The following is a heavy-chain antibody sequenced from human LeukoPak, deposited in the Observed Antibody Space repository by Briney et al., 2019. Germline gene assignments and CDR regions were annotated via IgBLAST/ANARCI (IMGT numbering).Heavy chain of an antibody. CDR1: GGSISSSSYY. CDR2: IYYSGST. V-gene: IGHV4-39*01. CDR3: AKQLPQQWLATLSQNWFDP. Sequence: SETLSLTCTVSGGSISSSSYYWGWIRQPPGTGLEWIGSIYYSGSTYYNPSLKSRVTISVDTSKNQFSLKLSSVTAADTAVYYCAKQLPQQWLATLSQNWFDPWGQGTLVTVSS. J-gene: IGHJ5*02. D-gene: IGHD6-19*01.